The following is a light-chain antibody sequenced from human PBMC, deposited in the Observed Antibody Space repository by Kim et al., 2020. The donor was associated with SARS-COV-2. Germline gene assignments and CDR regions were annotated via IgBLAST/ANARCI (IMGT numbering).Light chain of an antibody. CDR1: SGSIASNY. J-gene: IGLJ3*02. Sequence: FMLTQPHSVSESPGKTITLSCTRSSGSIASNYVQWYQQRPGSAPTPVIYEDNQRPSGVPDRFSGSVDSSSNSASLTISGLRTEDEADYYCQSYENNYWVFGGGTQRTV. CDR3: QSYENNYWV. V-gene: IGLV6-57*03. CDR2: EDN.